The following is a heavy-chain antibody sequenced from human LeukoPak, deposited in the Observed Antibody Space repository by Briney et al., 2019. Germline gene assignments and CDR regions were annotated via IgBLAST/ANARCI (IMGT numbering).Heavy chain of an antibody. J-gene: IGHJ5*02. D-gene: IGHD2-2*01. CDR3: AKDSGPVLPAASYNWFDP. V-gene: IGHV3-9*01. Sequence: GGSLRLSCAASGFTFDDYAMHWVRQAPGKGLEWVSGISWNSGSIGYADSVKGRFTISRDNAKNSLYLQMNSLRAEDTALYYCAKDSGPVLPAASYNWFDPWGQGTLVTVSS. CDR2: ISWNSGSI. CDR1: GFTFDDYA.